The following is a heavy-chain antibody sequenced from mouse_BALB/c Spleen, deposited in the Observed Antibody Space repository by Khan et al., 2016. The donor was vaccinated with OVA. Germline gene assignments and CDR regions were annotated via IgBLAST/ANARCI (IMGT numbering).Heavy chain of an antibody. V-gene: IGHV3-1*02. CDR1: GYSITSGYG. J-gene: IGHJ2*01. Sequence: EVQLHESGPGLVKPSQSLSLTCTVTGYSITSGYGWNWLRQFPGNKLEWMGYICYSGSTNYNPSLKSRISITRDTSKNQFFLQLNSVTTEDTATYYCARTARIKYWGQGTTLTVSS. D-gene: IGHD1-2*01. CDR3: ARTARIKY. CDR2: ICYSGST.